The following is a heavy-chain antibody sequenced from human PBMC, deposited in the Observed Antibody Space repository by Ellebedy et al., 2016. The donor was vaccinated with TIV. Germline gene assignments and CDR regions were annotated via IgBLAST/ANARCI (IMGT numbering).Heavy chain of an antibody. J-gene: IGHJ3*02. V-gene: IGHV4-34*01. CDR1: GGSFSGYY. CDR3: ARGYCSSTSCYTNAFDI. Sequence: GSLRLSXAVYGGSFSGYYWSWIRQPPGKGLEWIGEINHSGSTNYNPSLKSRVTISVDTSKNQFSLKLSSVTAADTAVYYCARGYCSSTSCYTNAFDIWGQGTMVTVSS. D-gene: IGHD2-2*02. CDR2: INHSGST.